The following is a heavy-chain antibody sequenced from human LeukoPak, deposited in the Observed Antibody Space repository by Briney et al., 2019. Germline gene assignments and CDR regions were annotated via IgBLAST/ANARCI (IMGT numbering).Heavy chain of an antibody. D-gene: IGHD3-10*01. Sequence: GGSLRLSCAASGFTVSSNYMSWVRQAPGKGLEWVSVIHSGGSTYYADSVKGRFTISRDNSKNTLYLQMNSLRAEDTAVYYCARDTRNKYGSGSYYNFGEYYFDYWGQGTLVTVSS. J-gene: IGHJ4*02. V-gene: IGHV3-53*01. CDR3: ARDTRNKYGSGSYYNFGEYYFDY. CDR2: IHSGGST. CDR1: GFTVSSNY.